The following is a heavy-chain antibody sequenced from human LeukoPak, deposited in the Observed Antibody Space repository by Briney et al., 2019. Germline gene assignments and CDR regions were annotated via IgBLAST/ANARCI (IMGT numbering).Heavy chain of an antibody. Sequence: GGSLRLSCAASGFTFSTYGMSWVRQAPGKGLEWVSGISGSGGSTYHADAVKGRFTISRDDSKSTLYLQMNGLTAEDTAVYYCAKVAVVTAVTTPNAFDIWGQGTMVIVSS. CDR3: AKVAVVTAVTTPNAFDI. CDR2: ISGSGGST. J-gene: IGHJ3*02. D-gene: IGHD2-21*02. CDR1: GFTFSTYG. V-gene: IGHV3-23*01.